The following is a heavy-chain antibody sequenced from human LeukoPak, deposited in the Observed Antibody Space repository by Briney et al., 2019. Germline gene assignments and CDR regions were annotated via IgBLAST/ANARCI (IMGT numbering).Heavy chain of an antibody. V-gene: IGHV3-9*01. CDR1: GFTFDDYA. CDR2: ISWNSGSI. D-gene: IGHD2-21*02. CDR3: AKDRGGDQEAFDI. Sequence: GGSLRLSCAASGFTFDDYAMHWVRQAPGKGLEWVSGISWNSGSIGYADSVKGRFTISRDNAKNSLYLQMNSLRAEDTALYYCAKDRGGDQEAFDIWGQGTMVTVSS. J-gene: IGHJ3*02.